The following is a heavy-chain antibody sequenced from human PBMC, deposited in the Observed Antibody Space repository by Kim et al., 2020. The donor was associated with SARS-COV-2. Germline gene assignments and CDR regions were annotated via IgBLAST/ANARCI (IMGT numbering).Heavy chain of an antibody. V-gene: IGHV3-43*02. D-gene: IGHD3-22*01. Sequence: GGSLRLSCAASGFTFDDYAMHWVRQAPGKGLEWVSLISGDGGSTYYADSVKGRFTISRDNSKNSLYLQMNSLRTEDTALYYCAKDQGYYDSSGYLVYWGQGTLVTVSS. CDR3: AKDQGYYDSSGYLVY. J-gene: IGHJ4*02. CDR1: GFTFDDYA. CDR2: ISGDGGST.